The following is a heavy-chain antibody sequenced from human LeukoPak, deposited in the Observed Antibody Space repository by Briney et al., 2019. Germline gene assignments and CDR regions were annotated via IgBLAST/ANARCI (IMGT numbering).Heavy chain of an antibody. CDR3: ARVHYYGSGIERTNYGMDV. Sequence: ASVKVSCKASGGTFSSYSISWVRQAPGQGLEWMGRIIPIFGTTNYAQKFQGRVTITAGEPASTAYMELSSLRSEDTAVYYCARVHYYGSGIERTNYGMDVWGQGTTVTVSS. CDR2: IIPIFGTT. CDR1: GGTFSSYS. J-gene: IGHJ6*02. V-gene: IGHV1-69*01. D-gene: IGHD3-10*01.